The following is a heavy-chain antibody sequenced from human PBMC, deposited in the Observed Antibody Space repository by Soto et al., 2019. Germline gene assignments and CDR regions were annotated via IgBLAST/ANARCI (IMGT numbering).Heavy chain of an antibody. CDR3: AKGKTSGWYYFDY. J-gene: IGHJ4*02. V-gene: IGHV3-23*01. Sequence: GGSLRLSCVASGFTFSNYAMSWVRQAPGKGLEWVSGISASGRDTYYADSVKDRFTISRDSFKNTLYLQMNSLRAEDTGTYYCAKGKTSGWYYFDYWGQGALVTVSS. D-gene: IGHD6-19*01. CDR1: GFTFSNYA. CDR2: ISASGRDT.